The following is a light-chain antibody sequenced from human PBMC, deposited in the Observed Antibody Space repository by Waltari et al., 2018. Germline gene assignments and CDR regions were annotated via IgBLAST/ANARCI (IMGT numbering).Light chain of an antibody. Sequence: DIVMTQSPDSLAVSLGERSTINCTSSQSVLHTSNNKNYLAWYQQKPGQPPKLLIYWASTRESGVPDRFSGSGSGTDFTLTISSLPAEDVAVYYCQQYYSSPITFGQGTRLEIK. CDR3: QQYYSSPIT. V-gene: IGKV4-1*01. J-gene: IGKJ5*01. CDR1: QSVLHTSNNKNY. CDR2: WAS.